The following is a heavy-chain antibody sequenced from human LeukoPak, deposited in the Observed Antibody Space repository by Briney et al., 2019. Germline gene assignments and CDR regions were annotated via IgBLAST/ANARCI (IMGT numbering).Heavy chain of an antibody. CDR2: INSDGSST. Sequence: PGGSLRLSCAASGFIFSNAWMSWVRQAPRKGLVWVSRINSDGSSTSYADSVKGRYTISRDNAKNTLYLQMNSLRAEDTAVYYCARGISDYYYDSSGYYFPFDYWGQGTLVTVSS. V-gene: IGHV3-74*01. J-gene: IGHJ4*02. CDR3: ARGISDYYYDSSGYYFPFDY. D-gene: IGHD3-22*01. CDR1: GFIFSNAW.